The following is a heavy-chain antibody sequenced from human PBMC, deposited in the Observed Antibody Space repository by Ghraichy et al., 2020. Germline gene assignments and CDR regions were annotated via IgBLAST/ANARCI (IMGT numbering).Heavy chain of an antibody. V-gene: IGHV4-34*01. D-gene: IGHD6-13*01. CDR2: INHSGST. J-gene: IGHJ4*02. CDR1: GGSFSGYY. Sequence: SETLSLTCAVYGGSFSGYYWSWIRQPPGKGLEWIGEINHSGSTNYNPSLKSRVTISVDTSKNQFSLKLSSVTAADTAVYYCASTRANSRIAPRRSDYWGQGTLVTVSS. CDR3: ASTRANSRIAPRRSDY.